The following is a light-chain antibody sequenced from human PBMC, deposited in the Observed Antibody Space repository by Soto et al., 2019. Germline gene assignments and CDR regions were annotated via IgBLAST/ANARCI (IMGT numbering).Light chain of an antibody. CDR1: ERITSGN. CDR2: ATS. J-gene: IGKJ4*01. Sequence: EIVMTQSPATLSVSPGQSATLTCRASERITSGNFAWYQQKAGQPPRLLLHATSTRAAGVPDRFSGYGSGTEFFLSIDDLQSEDAAVYYCQHYYTWPPLAFGGGTKIEIK. CDR3: QHYYTWPPLA. V-gene: IGKV3-15*01.